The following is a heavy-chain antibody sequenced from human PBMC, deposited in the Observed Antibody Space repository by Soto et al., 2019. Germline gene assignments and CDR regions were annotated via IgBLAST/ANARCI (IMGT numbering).Heavy chain of an antibody. Sequence: ASVKVSCKASGYTFTSYAMHWVRQAPGQRLEWMGWINAGNGNTKYSQKFQGRVTITRDTSASTAYMELSSLRSEDTAVYYCAKDPIVVVTWDYYFDYWGQGTLVTVSS. J-gene: IGHJ4*02. CDR3: AKDPIVVVTWDYYFDY. D-gene: IGHD2-21*02. CDR2: INAGNGNT. V-gene: IGHV1-3*01. CDR1: GYTFTSYA.